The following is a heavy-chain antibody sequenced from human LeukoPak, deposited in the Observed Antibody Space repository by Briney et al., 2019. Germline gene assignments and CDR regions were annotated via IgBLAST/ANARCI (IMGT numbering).Heavy chain of an antibody. CDR3: AKDRPNYYGSNGHYYRRDGDY. CDR2: ITSSGDGT. CDR1: GFTFSIYA. J-gene: IGHJ4*02. D-gene: IGHD3-22*01. V-gene: IGHV3-23*01. Sequence: GGSLRLSCAASGFTFSIYAMSWVRQAPGKGLQWVSSITSSGDGTYYADSVKGRFTISRDNSEHMLYLQMNSLRVEDTAVYFCAKDRPNYYGSNGHYYRRDGDYWGQGTLVTVSS.